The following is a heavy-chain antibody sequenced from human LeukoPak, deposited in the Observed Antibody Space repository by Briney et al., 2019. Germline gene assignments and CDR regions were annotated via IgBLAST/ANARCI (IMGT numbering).Heavy chain of an antibody. V-gene: IGHV1-24*01. CDR2: FEPEDDEA. CDR1: GYPLTELS. J-gene: IGHJ4*02. CDR3: ATVTYYYGSGSLYFFDF. D-gene: IGHD3-10*01. Sequence: GASVKVSCNVSGYPLTELSTHWVRHVPGKGLEWVGGFEPEDDEAVYPQKFQGRVTVTEDTSTDTAYMELSSLRSDDTAMYYCATVTYYYGSGSLYFFDFWGQGTLVTVSS.